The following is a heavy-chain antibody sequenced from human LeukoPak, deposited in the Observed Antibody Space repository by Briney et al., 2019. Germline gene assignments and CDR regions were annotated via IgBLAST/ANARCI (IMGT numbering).Heavy chain of an antibody. V-gene: IGHV4-39*01. CDR1: GGSISSSTYS. CDR2: IYSSGTT. D-gene: IGHD2-8*01. J-gene: IGHJ4*02. CDR3: ARLCGATNGVCYRWGFDY. Sequence: SETLSLTCTVSGGSISSSTYSWGWVRQPPGKGLEWIGTIYSSGTTYYNPSLKSRVTISVDTSKNQFSLKLSSVTAADTAVYHCARLCGATNGVCYRWGFDYWGQGTLVTVPS.